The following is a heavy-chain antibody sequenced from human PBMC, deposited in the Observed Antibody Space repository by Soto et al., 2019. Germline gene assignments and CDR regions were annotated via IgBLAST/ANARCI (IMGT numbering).Heavy chain of an antibody. CDR2: IKQDGSEK. CDR1: GFTFSSYW. Sequence: EVQLVESGGGLVQPGGSLRLSCAVSGFTFSSYWMSWVRQAPGKGLEWVANIKQDGSEKHYVDSLKGRFTISRDNAKNSLYLQMNSLRAEDRAVYYCARDWGMGWGGAGFDYWGQGTVVTVSS. V-gene: IGHV3-7*01. CDR3: ARDWGMGWGGAGFDY. J-gene: IGHJ4*02. D-gene: IGHD3-16*01.